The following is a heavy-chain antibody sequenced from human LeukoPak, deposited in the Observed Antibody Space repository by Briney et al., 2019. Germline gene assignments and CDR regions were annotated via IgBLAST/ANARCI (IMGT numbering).Heavy chain of an antibody. CDR1: GGSFSGYY. Sequence: PSETLSLTCAVYGGSFSGYYWSWLRQPPGKGLEWIGEINHSGSTNYNPSLKSRVTISVDTSKNQFSLKLSSVTAADTAVYYCARGRADLFFDYWGQGTLVAVSS. CDR2: INHSGST. J-gene: IGHJ4*02. V-gene: IGHV4-34*01. CDR3: ARGRADLFFDY. D-gene: IGHD6-25*01.